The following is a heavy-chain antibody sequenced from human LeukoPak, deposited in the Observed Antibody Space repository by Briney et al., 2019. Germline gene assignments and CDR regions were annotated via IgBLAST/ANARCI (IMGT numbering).Heavy chain of an antibody. CDR3: ARQGYGGHSQGAADY. Sequence: ASVKVSCKASGYTSTNYGFSWVRQAPGQGLEWMGWITAYNGNTNYAQKLQGRVTMTTDTSTSTAYMELRSLRSDDTAVYYCARQGYGGHSQGAADYWGQGTLVTVSS. J-gene: IGHJ4*02. V-gene: IGHV1-18*01. D-gene: IGHD4-23*01. CDR2: ITAYNGNT. CDR1: GYTSTNYG.